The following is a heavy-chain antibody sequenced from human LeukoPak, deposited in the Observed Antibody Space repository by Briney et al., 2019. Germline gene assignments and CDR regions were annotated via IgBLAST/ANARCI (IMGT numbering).Heavy chain of an antibody. CDR1: GGSVSSSRAA. Sequence: SQTLSLTCAISGGSVSSSRAAWNWIRQSPSRGLEWLGRTYYRSKWYNDYSVSVKSRIDINADTSKNQFSLQLNSVTPEDTAMYYCTRAGGDSWYFDYWGQGTLVTVSS. V-gene: IGHV6-1*01. CDR3: TRAGGDSWYFDY. J-gene: IGHJ4*02. CDR2: TYYRSKWYN. D-gene: IGHD2-21*02.